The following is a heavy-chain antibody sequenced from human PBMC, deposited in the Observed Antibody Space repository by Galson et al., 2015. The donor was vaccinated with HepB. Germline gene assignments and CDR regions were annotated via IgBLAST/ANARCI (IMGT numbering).Heavy chain of an antibody. CDR1: GFTFNNYV. CDR2: IGGRGSSI. J-gene: IGHJ4*01. Sequence: CAASGFTFNNYVMNWVRQAPGKGLEWVSGIGGRGSSIYYTDSVKGRFTISRGNSKNTLYLQMNSLRAEDTAVYFCARDPAYDFWSGYPPSHFDFWGHGTLVTVSS. D-gene: IGHD3-3*01. CDR3: ARDPAYDFWSGYPPSHFDF. V-gene: IGHV3-23*01.